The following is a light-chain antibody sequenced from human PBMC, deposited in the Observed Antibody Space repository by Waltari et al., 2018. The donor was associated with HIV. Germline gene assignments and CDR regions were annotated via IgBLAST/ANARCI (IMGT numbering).Light chain of an antibody. J-gene: IGKJ3*01. CDR3: QQYGSSPCT. Sequence: EIVLTQSPGTLPLSPGERATRSCRASQSVSKNYLAWYQQKSGQAPRLLIYGASSRATGIADRFSGSGSGTDFTLTISRLEPEDFAVYYCQQYGSSPCTFGPGTKVDVK. V-gene: IGKV3-20*01. CDR2: GAS. CDR1: QSVSKNY.